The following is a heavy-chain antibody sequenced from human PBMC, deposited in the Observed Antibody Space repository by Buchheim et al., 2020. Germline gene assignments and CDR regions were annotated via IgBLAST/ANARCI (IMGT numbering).Heavy chain of an antibody. V-gene: IGHV3-23*01. CDR3: AKDPHVEAAGTPQDY. CDR1: GFTFSSYA. J-gene: IGHJ4*02. Sequence: EVQLLEAGGGLVQSGGSLRLSCAASGFTFSSYAMTWVRQAPGKGLGWVSSIRGSVGTTFYADSVKGRFTISRDNSKNRMCLQMNGLRAEDTAIYYCAKDPHVEAAGTPQDYWGQGTL. D-gene: IGHD6-13*01. CDR2: IRGSVGTT.